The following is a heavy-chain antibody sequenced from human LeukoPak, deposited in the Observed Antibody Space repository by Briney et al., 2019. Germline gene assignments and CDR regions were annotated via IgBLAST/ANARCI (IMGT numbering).Heavy chain of an antibody. J-gene: IGHJ4*02. CDR2: ISYDGSNK. CDR1: GFTFSSYG. Sequence: PGGSLRLSCAASGFTFSSYGMHWVRQAPGKGLEWVAVISYDGSNKYYADSVKGRFTISRDNSKNTLYLQMNSLRAEDTAVYYCAKPTTAGEVPFDYWGQGTLVTVSS. V-gene: IGHV3-30*18. D-gene: IGHD4-11*01. CDR3: AKPTTAGEVPFDY.